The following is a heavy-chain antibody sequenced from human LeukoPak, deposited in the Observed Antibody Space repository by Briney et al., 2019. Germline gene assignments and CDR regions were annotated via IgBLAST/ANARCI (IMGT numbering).Heavy chain of an antibody. D-gene: IGHD2-2*01. CDR1: GVSFSGYY. V-gene: IGHV4-34*01. CDR2: INHSGST. CDR3: ARGPGVVPDSLNWFDP. J-gene: IGHJ5*02. Sequence: SETLSLTCAVYGVSFSGYYWSWIRQPPGKGLEWIGEINHSGSTNYNPSLKSRVTISVDTSKNQFSLKLSSVTAADTAVYYCARGPGVVPDSLNWFDPWGQGTLVTVSS.